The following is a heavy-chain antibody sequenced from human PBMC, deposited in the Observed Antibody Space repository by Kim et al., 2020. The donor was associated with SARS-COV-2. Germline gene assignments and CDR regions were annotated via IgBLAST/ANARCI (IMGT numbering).Heavy chain of an antibody. CDR2: IRNTDFGGTT. CDR3: TRPLSRVGYASAY. CDR1: GFTFGDYP. J-gene: IGHJ4*02. V-gene: IGHV3-49*04. D-gene: IGHD2-8*02. Sequence: GGSLRLSCTGSGFTFGDYPLTWVRQAPGKGLEWLGHIRNTDFGGTTDYAASVKGRVIISRDDSKVIAYLQMDSMKIEDTAVYYCTRPLSRVGYASAYWGQGTVVTVSS.